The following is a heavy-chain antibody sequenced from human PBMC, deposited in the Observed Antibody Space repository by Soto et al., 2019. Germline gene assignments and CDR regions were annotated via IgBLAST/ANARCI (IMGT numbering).Heavy chain of an antibody. V-gene: IGHV5-10-1*01. J-gene: IGHJ6*02. D-gene: IGHD2-2*01. CDR1: GSSFTSYW. Sequence: PGESLKISCTGSGSSFTSYWISWVRQMPGKGLEWMGRIDPSDAYTNYSPSFQGHVTISADKAISTAYLQWSRLKASDTAMYYYVRPERQLLSYGMDVWGQGTMVTVYS. CDR3: VRPERQLLSYGMDV. CDR2: IDPSDAYT.